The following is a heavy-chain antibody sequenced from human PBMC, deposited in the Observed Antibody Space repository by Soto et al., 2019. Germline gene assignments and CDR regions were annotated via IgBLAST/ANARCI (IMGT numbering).Heavy chain of an antibody. V-gene: IGHV3-7*01. J-gene: IGHJ5*02. Sequence: GGSLRLSCAASGFTFSSYWMSWVRQAPGKGLEWVANIKQDGSEKYYVDSVKGRFTISRDNAKNSLYLQMNSLRAEDTAVYYCARFSLNYYGSGSYYTPFDPWGQGTLVTVSS. D-gene: IGHD3-10*01. CDR1: GFTFSSYW. CDR3: ARFSLNYYGSGSYYTPFDP. CDR2: IKQDGSEK.